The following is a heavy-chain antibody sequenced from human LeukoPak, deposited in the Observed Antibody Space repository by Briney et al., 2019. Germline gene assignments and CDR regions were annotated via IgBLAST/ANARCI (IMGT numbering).Heavy chain of an antibody. Sequence: PGGSLRLSCAASGFTFTTYWMTWVRQAPGKGLEWVANIKQDGSETYYVDSVKGRFTISRDNAKNSLYLQMNSLRAEDTAVYYCARDSGGRVYNYWGQETLVTVSS. CDR3: ARDSGGRVYNY. D-gene: IGHD6-13*01. J-gene: IGHJ4*02. CDR1: GFTFTTYW. V-gene: IGHV3-7*03. CDR2: IKQDGSET.